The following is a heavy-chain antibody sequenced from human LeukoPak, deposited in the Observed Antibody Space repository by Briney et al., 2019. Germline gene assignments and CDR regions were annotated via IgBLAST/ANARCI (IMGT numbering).Heavy chain of an antibody. Sequence: GGSLRLSCAASGFTFSGYGMHWVRQAPGKGLEWVAVISYDGSNKYYADSVKGRFTISRDNSKNTLYLQMNSLRAEDTAVYYCAKDTPIVVVPAAILGYAFDIWGQGTMVTVSS. CDR1: GFTFSGYG. J-gene: IGHJ3*02. V-gene: IGHV3-30*18. CDR3: AKDTPIVVVPAAILGYAFDI. CDR2: ISYDGSNK. D-gene: IGHD2-2*01.